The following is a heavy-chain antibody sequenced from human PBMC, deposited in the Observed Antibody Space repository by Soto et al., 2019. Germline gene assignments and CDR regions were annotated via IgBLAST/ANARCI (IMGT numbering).Heavy chain of an antibody. J-gene: IGHJ5*02. D-gene: IGHD2-2*01. CDR1: SGSISSXXX. Sequence: QVQLQESGPGLVKPSGTLSLTCAVASGSISSXXXXXXXXXXXXXGLERIXEIXXSGSTNYNPSLKSRVTISVDKSKNQFSLKLSSVTAADTAVYYCARAYDGACSSTSCYAEKGWFDPWGQGTLVTVSS. CDR2: IXXSGST. V-gene: IGHV4-4*02. CDR3: ARAYDGACSSTSCYAEKGWFDP.